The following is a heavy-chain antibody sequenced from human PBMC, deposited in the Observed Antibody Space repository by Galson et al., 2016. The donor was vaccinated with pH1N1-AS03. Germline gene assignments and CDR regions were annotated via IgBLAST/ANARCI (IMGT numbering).Heavy chain of an antibody. CDR2: INPDGSPT. V-gene: IGHV3-74*01. CDR3: ARSNFYFDS. D-gene: IGHD5-24*01. CDR1: GFTFSNYW. J-gene: IGHJ4*02. Sequence: SLRLSCAASGFTFSNYWMQWVRQAPGKGLVSVSRINPDGSPTNYADSVKGRFTISRDNAKNTLFLQMNSPRAEDTAVYYCARSNFYFDSWGQGTLVTVSS.